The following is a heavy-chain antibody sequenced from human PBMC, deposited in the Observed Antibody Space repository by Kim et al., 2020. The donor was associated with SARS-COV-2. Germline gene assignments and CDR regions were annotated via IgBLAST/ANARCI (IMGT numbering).Heavy chain of an antibody. V-gene: IGHV1-69*13. D-gene: IGHD3-3*01. Sequence: SVKVSCKASGCTFSPHAVHWVRQAPGQGLEWMGGIISSIGTTNYPQKVQDRVTITADESSKTAHLKLSRLRSDDTAVYFCARFEVAIIQKYDAF. CDR2: IISSIGTT. J-gene: IGHJ3*01. CDR1: GCTFSPHA. CDR3: ARFEVAIIQKYDAF.